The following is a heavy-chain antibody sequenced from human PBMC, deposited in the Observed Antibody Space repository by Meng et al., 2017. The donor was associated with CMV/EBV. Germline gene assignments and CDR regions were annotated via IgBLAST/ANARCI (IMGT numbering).Heavy chain of an antibody. CDR2: INPNSGGT. CDR1: GYTFTGYY. J-gene: IGHJ3*02. D-gene: IGHD3-3*01. Sequence: ASVKVSCKASGYTFTGYYMHWVRQAPGQGLEWMGWINPNSGGTNYAQKFQGRVTMTRDTSTSTAYMELSRLRSDDTAVYYCARDVGGTITIFGVVIMGAFDIWGQGTMVTVSS. V-gene: IGHV1-2*02. CDR3: ARDVGGTITIFGVVIMGAFDI.